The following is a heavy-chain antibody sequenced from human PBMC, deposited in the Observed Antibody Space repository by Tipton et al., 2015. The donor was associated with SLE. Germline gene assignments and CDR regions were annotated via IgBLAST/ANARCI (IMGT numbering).Heavy chain of an antibody. CDR1: GGSISNYY. D-gene: IGHD2-21*01. Sequence: TLSLTCTVSGGSISNYYWSWIRQPPGKGLEWIGYIYYTGSTNYNPSLKSRVTISVDTSKNQFSLKLSSVTAADTAVYYCARGRDGIPDYWGQGTLVTVSS. CDR3: ARGRDGIPDY. V-gene: IGHV4-59*12. CDR2: IYYTGST. J-gene: IGHJ4*02.